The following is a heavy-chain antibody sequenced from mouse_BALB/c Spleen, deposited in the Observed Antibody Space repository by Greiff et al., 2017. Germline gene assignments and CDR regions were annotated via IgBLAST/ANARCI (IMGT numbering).Heavy chain of an antibody. CDR1: GYTFTSYW. Sequence: EVKLQESGTVLARPGASVKMSCKASGYTFTSYWMHWVKQRPGQGLEWIGAIYPGNSDTSYNQKFKGKAKLTAVTSTSTAYMELSSLTNEDSAVYYCTRNHYGSSPLDYWGQGTTLTVSS. CDR2: IYPGNSDT. CDR3: TRNHYGSSPLDY. V-gene: IGHV1-5*01. J-gene: IGHJ2*01. D-gene: IGHD1-1*01.